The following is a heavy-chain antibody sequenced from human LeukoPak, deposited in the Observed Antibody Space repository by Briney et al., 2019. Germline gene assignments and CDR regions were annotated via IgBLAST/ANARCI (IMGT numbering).Heavy chain of an antibody. D-gene: IGHD2-2*01. J-gene: IGHJ4*02. Sequence: GGSLRLSCAASGFSFSNAWMSWVRQAPGKGLEWVGPIKSKTDGGTTDYAAPVKGRFTISRDDSKNTLYLQMNSLKTEDTAVYYCTTATFYCSSTSCYGDYWGQGTLVTVSS. CDR1: GFSFSNAW. CDR2: IKSKTDGGTT. CDR3: TTATFYCSSTSCYGDY. V-gene: IGHV3-15*01.